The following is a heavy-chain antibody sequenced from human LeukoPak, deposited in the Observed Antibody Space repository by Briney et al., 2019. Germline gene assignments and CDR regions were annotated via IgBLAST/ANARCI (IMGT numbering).Heavy chain of an antibody. D-gene: IGHD3-9*01. Sequence: PSETLSLTCAVYGGSFSGYYWSWIRQPPGKGLEWIGSIYYSGSTYYNPSLKSRVTISVDTSKNQFSLKLSSVTAADTAVYYCASSPYFDWLLRIDYWGQGTLVTVSS. J-gene: IGHJ4*02. V-gene: IGHV4-34*01. CDR1: GGSFSGYY. CDR3: ASSPYFDWLLRIDY. CDR2: IYYSGST.